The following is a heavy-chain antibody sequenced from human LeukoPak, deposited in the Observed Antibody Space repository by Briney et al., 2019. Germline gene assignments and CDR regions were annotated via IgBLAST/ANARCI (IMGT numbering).Heavy chain of an antibody. CDR3: AKYPSYGSGRYFQH. CDR2: ISYDGSNK. J-gene: IGHJ1*01. D-gene: IGHD3-10*01. CDR1: GFTFSSYG. Sequence: GGSLRLSCAASGFTFSSYGMHWVRQAPGKGLEWVAVISYDGSNKYYADSVKGRFSISRDNSKNTLYLQMNSLRAEDTAVYYCAKYPSYGSGRYFQHWGQGTLVTVSS. V-gene: IGHV3-30*18.